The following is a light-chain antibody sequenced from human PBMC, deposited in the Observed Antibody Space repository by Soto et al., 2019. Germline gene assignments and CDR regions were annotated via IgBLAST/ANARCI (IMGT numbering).Light chain of an antibody. J-gene: IGKJ3*01. CDR2: NTS. Sequence: EIVLTQSPGTLSLSPGEGATVSCRVSKSINSKSLVWYQRKFGQAPRLLIYNTSSRATGIPDRFSGSGSGTVFTLSSSRLEPEGFAVYYCQHYGGSFIFGPGTKVDFK. CDR3: QHYGGSFI. CDR1: KSINSKS. V-gene: IGKV3-20*01.